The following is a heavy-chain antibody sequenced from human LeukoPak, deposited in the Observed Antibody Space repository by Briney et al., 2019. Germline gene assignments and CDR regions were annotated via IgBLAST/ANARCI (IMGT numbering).Heavy chain of an antibody. D-gene: IGHD6-13*01. J-gene: IGHJ4*02. CDR2: IHYDGSSV. CDR1: GFIFSSFG. V-gene: IGHV3-30*02. CDR3: VRGLISAAGTFDY. Sequence: GGSLRLSCAASGFIFSSFGMHWVRQAPGKGLEWAAFIHYDGSSVHYADSVKGRFTISRDNSKNTLYLQMNSLRTEDTAVYYCVRGLISAAGTFDYWGQGTLVTVSS.